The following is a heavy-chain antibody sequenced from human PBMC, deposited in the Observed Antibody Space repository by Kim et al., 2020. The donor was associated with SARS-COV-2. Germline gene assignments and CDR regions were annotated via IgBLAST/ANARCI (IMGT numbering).Heavy chain of an antibody. D-gene: IGHD2-15*01. Sequence: GGSLRLSCAASGFTFSSYGMHWVRQAPGKGLEWVAVISYDGSNKYYADSVKGRFTISRDNSKDTLYLQMNSLRAEDTAVYYCAKDLDIVVVVAATRYYYYGMDVWGQGTTVTVSS. CDR1: GFTFSSYG. CDR3: AKDLDIVVVVAATRYYYYGMDV. J-gene: IGHJ6*02. CDR2: ISYDGSNK. V-gene: IGHV3-30*18.